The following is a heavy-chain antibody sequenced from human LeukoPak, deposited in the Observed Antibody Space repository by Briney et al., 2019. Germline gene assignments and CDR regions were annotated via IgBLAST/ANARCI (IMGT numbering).Heavy chain of an antibody. CDR3: VRGDSREL. CDR1: GFTFNTFT. D-gene: IGHD3-22*01. CDR2: IDRSSIDK. V-gene: IGHV3-21*01. Sequence: GGSLRLSCAASGFTFNTFTMNWVRQAPGKGLEWVSSIDRSSIDKYYADSARGRFTISRDNAKNSLYVQMSSLRAEDTAVYYCVRGDSRELWGQGTLVTVSS. J-gene: IGHJ4*02.